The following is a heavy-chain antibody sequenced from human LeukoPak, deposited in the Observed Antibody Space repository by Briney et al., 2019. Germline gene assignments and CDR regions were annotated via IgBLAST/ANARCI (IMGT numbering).Heavy chain of an antibody. CDR1: GYTFTGYY. J-gene: IGHJ6*03. V-gene: IGHV1-2*02. Sequence: ASVKVSCKASGYTFTGYYMHWVRQAPGQGLEWMGWINPNSGGTNYAQKFQGRVTMTRDTSISTAYMELSRLRSDDTAVYYCARGGRRWLERNYYMDVWGKGTTVTISS. D-gene: IGHD5-24*01. CDR2: INPNSGGT. CDR3: ARGGRRWLERNYYMDV.